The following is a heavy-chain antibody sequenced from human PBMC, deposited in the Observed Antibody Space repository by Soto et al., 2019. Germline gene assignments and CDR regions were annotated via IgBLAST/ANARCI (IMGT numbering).Heavy chain of an antibody. CDR3: ARDQGAARPRYYFDY. J-gene: IGHJ4*02. Sequence: QVQLVESGGGVVQPGRSLRLSCAASGFTFSSYAMHWVRQAPGKGLEWVAVISYDGSNKYYADSVKGRFTISRDNSKNKVYLQMDSLKAEETAVYYCARDQGAARPRYYFDYWGQGTLVTVSS. CDR2: ISYDGSNK. D-gene: IGHD6-6*01. V-gene: IGHV3-30-3*01. CDR1: GFTFSSYA.